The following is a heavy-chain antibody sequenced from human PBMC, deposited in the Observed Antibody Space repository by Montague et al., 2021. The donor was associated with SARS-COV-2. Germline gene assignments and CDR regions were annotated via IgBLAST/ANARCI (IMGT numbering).Heavy chain of an antibody. CDR2: MHFTGKT. D-gene: IGHD4/OR15-4a*01. CDR1: GDSITNHY. J-gene: IGHJ4*02. V-gene: IGHV4-4*07. Sequence: SETLSLTCSVSGDSITNHYWSWIRQPAGKGLEWIGRMHFTGKTNFSPSFSSQLTMSADTSKNQFSLKLTSVTAADTAIYFCARDRFDFGGGRQGTIDFWGQGTLVTVSS. CDR3: ARDRFDFGGGRQGTIDF.